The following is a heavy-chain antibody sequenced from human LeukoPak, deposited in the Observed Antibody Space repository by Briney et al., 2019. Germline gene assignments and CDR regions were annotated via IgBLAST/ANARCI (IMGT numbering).Heavy chain of an antibody. J-gene: IGHJ4*02. Sequence: PLASVKVSCKASGYTFTSYGISWVRQAPGQGLEWMGWIGAYNGNTNYAQKLQGRVTMTTDTSTSTAYMELRSLRSDDTAVYSCARASWLLDPGGDDYWGQGTLVTVSS. V-gene: IGHV1-18*01. CDR1: GYTFTSYG. D-gene: IGHD3-22*01. CDR3: ARASWLLDPGGDDY. CDR2: IGAYNGNT.